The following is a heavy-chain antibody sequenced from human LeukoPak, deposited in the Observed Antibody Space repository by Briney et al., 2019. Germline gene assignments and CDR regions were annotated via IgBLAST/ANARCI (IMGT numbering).Heavy chain of an antibody. CDR2: LRDEGISK. V-gene: IGHV3-30*02. CDR3: AKAMDSANYYFDS. Sequence: GGSLRLSCLVSGFTFSSYDMHWVRNGPGKGPVWVGFLRDEGISKNYADSVKGRFAISRDNFKNTVYLEMTSLTTEDRALYYCAKAMDSANYYFDSWGQGTLVTVSS. D-gene: IGHD1-26*01. J-gene: IGHJ4*02. CDR1: GFTFSSYD.